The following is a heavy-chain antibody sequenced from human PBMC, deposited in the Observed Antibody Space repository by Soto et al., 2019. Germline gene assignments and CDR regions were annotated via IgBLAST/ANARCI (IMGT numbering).Heavy chain of an antibody. Sequence: GGSLRLSCAASGFTFSSYAMHWVRQAPGKGLEWVAVISYDGSNKYYAYSVKGRFTISRDNSKNTLYLQMNSLRAEDTAVYYCARYVAAGTPFDYWGQGTLVTVSS. V-gene: IGHV3-30-3*01. CDR3: ARYVAAGTPFDY. CDR2: ISYDGSNK. CDR1: GFTFSSYA. J-gene: IGHJ4*02. D-gene: IGHD6-13*01.